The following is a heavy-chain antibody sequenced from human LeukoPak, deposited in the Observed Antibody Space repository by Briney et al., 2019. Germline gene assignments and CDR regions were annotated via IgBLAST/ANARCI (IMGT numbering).Heavy chain of an antibody. V-gene: IGHV1-2*02. D-gene: IGHD3-22*01. Sequence: ASVKVSCKASGYTFTGYYMHWVRQAPGQGLEWMGWINPNSGGTNYAQKFQGRVTMTGDTSISTAYMELSRLRSDDTAVYYCARDELYYYDSSGYYGWSDYWGQGTLVTVSS. CDR2: INPNSGGT. CDR3: ARDELYYYDSSGYYGWSDY. CDR1: GYTFTGYY. J-gene: IGHJ4*02.